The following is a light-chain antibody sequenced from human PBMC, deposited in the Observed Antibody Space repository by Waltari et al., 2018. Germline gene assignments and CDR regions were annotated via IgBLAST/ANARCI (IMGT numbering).Light chain of an antibody. CDR1: QSLLHSNGYNY. V-gene: IGKV2-28*01. J-gene: IGKJ3*01. CDR3: IQALQTPLT. Sequence: DNVMTQSPLSLPVTPGEPASISCRSSQSLLHSNGYNYLDWYLQKPGQSPLLLIYLGSNRASGVPDRFSGSGSGTDFTLKISRVEAEDVGVYYCIQALQTPLTFGPGTKVDI. CDR2: LGS.